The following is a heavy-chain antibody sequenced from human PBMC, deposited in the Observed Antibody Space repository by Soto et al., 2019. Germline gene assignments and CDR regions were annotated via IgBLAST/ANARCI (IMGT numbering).Heavy chain of an antibody. CDR1: GFSFSNHV. CDR2: ISYDGGNA. Sequence: QVQLVESGGGVVQPGGSXRLXXXXXGFSFSNHVMHWVRQAPGKGLEWVAVISYDGGNAYYAESVKGRFNVSRDNYKNTMYIEMSSVRGDDTAVYYCARDLTVFGVLNGDSPMDVWGQGTTVTVSS. CDR3: ARDLTVFGVLNGDSPMDV. V-gene: IGHV3-30*03. D-gene: IGHD3-3*01. J-gene: IGHJ6*02.